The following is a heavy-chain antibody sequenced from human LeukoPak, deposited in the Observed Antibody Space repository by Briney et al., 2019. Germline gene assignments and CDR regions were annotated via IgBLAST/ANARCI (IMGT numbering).Heavy chain of an antibody. CDR3: ARDESGPYY. Sequence: PGGSLRLSCAASGFTFSSYWMTWVRQAPGKGLEWVANIKQDGSEKYHVDSVKGRFTISRDDAKNSLYLQMNSLGAEDTAVYYCARDESGPYYWGQGTLVTVSS. CDR1: GFTFSSYW. CDR2: IKQDGSEK. D-gene: IGHD3-3*01. V-gene: IGHV3-7*05. J-gene: IGHJ4*02.